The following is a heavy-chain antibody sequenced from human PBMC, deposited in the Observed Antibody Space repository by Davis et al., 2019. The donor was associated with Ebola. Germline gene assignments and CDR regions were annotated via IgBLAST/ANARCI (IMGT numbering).Heavy chain of an antibody. D-gene: IGHD6-6*01. Sequence: PGGSLRLSCAASGFTFSSYAMSWVRQAPGKGLEWVSAISGSGGSTYYADSVKGRFTISRDNSKNTLYLQMNSLRAEDTAVYYCAKDLRSSIAARRPRYYYYYGMDVWGQGTTVTVSS. V-gene: IGHV3-23*01. J-gene: IGHJ6*02. CDR1: GFTFSSYA. CDR3: AKDLRSSIAARRPRYYYYYGMDV. CDR2: ISGSGGST.